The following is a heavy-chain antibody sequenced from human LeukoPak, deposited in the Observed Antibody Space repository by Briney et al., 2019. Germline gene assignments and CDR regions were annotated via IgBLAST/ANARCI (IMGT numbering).Heavy chain of an antibody. J-gene: IGHJ4*02. CDR3: ARGFIGYSYGYTHFDY. CDR2: MNPNSGNT. Sequence: ASVKVSCKASGYTFTSYDINWVRQATGQGLEWMGWMNPNSGNTGYAQKFQDRVTITRNTSISTAYMELSSLRSEDTAVYYCARGFIGYSYGYTHFDYWGQGTLVTVSS. CDR1: GYTFTSYD. V-gene: IGHV1-8*01. D-gene: IGHD5-18*01.